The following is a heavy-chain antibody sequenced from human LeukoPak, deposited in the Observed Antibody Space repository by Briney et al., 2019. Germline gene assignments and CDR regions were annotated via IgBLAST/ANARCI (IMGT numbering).Heavy chain of an antibody. CDR3: ARGRIVGAPFDY. D-gene: IGHD1-26*01. CDR2: INHSGST. Sequence: PSETLSLTCAVYGGSFSGYYWSWIRQPPGKGLEWIGEINHSGSTNYNPSLKSRVTISVDTSKNQFSLKLSSVTAADTAVYYCARGRIVGAPFDYWGQGTLVTVSS. V-gene: IGHV4-34*01. CDR1: GGSFSGYY. J-gene: IGHJ4*02.